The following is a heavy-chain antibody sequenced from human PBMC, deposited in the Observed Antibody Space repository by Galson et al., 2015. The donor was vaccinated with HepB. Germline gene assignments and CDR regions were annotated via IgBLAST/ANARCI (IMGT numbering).Heavy chain of an antibody. V-gene: IGHV4-34*01. CDR2: INHSGST. D-gene: IGHD3-22*01. Sequence: SETLSLTCAVYGGSFSGYYWSWIRQPPGKGLEWIGEINHSGSTNYNPSLKSRVTIPVDTSKNQFSLKLSFVTAADTAVYYCARVVYYDSSGYYYFQHWGQGTLVTVSS. J-gene: IGHJ1*01. CDR1: GGSFSGYY. CDR3: ARVVYYDSSGYYYFQH.